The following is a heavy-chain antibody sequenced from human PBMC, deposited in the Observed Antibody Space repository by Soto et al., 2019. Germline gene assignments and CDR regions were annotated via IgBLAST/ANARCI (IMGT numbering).Heavy chain of an antibody. CDR2: IIPMLGMP. CDR3: ATTYGSGSTHFDY. V-gene: IGHV1-69*02. J-gene: IGHJ4*02. CDR1: GDTFNFYP. D-gene: IGHD3-10*01. Sequence: QVQLVPSGAEVKKPGSPVRVSCTASGDTFNFYPISWVRQVPGQGPEWMGRIIPMLGMPNYAQKFQRRVTIIADKATSAVYMNLSGLTSEDTAVYYCATTYGSGSTHFDYWGQGTLVTVSS.